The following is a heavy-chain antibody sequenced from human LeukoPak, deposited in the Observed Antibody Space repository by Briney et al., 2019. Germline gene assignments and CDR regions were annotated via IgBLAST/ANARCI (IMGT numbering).Heavy chain of an antibody. CDR2: TYYRSKWYN. V-gene: IGHV6-1*01. CDR1: GDSVPSNSAT. J-gene: IGHJ3*01. D-gene: IGHD1-14*01. CDR3: TRGSNLAFDV. Sequence: SQTLSLTCAISGDSVPSNSATWDWIRQSPSRGLEWLGRTYYRSKWYNEYAPSLRSRIIINPDTSQNQFSLQLNSVIPEDTALYYCTRGSNLAFDVWDQGTKVTVSS.